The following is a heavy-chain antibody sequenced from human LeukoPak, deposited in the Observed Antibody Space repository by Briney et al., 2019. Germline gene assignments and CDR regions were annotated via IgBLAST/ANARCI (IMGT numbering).Heavy chain of an antibody. J-gene: IGHJ4*02. CDR2: ISSSSSYI. CDR3: ARGGIVVAQDFDY. Sequence: GGSLRLSCAASGFTFSSYSMNWVRQAPGKGLEWVSSISSSSSYIYYADSVKGRFTVSRDNAKNSLYLQMNSLRAEDTAVYYCARGGIVVAQDFDYWGQGTLVTVSS. D-gene: IGHD2-15*01. V-gene: IGHV3-21*04. CDR1: GFTFSSYS.